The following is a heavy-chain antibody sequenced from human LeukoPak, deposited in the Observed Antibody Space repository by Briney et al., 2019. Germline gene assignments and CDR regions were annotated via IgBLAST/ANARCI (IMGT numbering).Heavy chain of an antibody. V-gene: IGHV4-4*07. J-gene: IGHJ6*02. D-gene: IGHD2-2*01. Sequence: SETLSLTCTVSGGSISSYYWSWIRQPAGKGLEWIGRIYTSGSTNYNPSLKSRVTMSVDTSKNQFSLKLSSVTAADTAVYYCARDPGGPYCSSTSCFDYYYGMDVWGQGTTVTVSS. CDR2: IYTSGST. CDR1: GGSISSYY. CDR3: ARDPGGPYCSSTSCFDYYYGMDV.